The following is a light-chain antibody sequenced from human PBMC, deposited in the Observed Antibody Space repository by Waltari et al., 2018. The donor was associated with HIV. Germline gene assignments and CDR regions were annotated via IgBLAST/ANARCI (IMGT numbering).Light chain of an antibody. CDR2: DVS. CDR3: CSYAGTYTLIV. CDR1: TRDGGGDSD. V-gene: IGLV2-11*01. J-gene: IGLJ3*02. Sequence: QSALAQPRSVSGFHGQSVSDHCPGTTRDGGGDSDRSWSPQHPGKAPKLSIYDVSKRPSGVPDRFSGSKSGSTASLSISGLQVEDEADYYCCSYAGTYTLIVFGGGTKLTVL.